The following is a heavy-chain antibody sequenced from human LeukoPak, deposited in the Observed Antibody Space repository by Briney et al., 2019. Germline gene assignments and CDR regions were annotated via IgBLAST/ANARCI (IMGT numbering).Heavy chain of an antibody. V-gene: IGHV4-4*07. CDR1: GGSISSYY. D-gene: IGHD5-12*01. CDR2: IYTSGST. J-gene: IGHJ4*02. Sequence: SETLSLTCTVSGGSISSYYWSWIRQPAGKGLEWIGRIYTSGSTNYNPSLKSRVTMSVDTSKNQFSLKLSSVTAADTAVYHCARVFRYSGYDYLFDYWGQGTLVTVSS. CDR3: ARVFRYSGYDYLFDY.